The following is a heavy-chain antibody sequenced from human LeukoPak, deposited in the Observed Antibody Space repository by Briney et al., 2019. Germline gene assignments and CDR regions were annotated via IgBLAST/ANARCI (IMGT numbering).Heavy chain of an antibody. D-gene: IGHD3-10*01. V-gene: IGHV4-39*01. Sequence: SETLSLTCAVYGGSFSGYYWGWIRQPPGKGLEWIGSIYYSGSTYYNPSLKSRVTISVDTSKNQFSLKLSSVTAADTAVYYCARPRPFGDQGGYNWFDPWGQGTLVTVSS. CDR1: GGSFSGYY. CDR3: ARPRPFGDQGGYNWFDP. J-gene: IGHJ5*02. CDR2: IYYSGST.